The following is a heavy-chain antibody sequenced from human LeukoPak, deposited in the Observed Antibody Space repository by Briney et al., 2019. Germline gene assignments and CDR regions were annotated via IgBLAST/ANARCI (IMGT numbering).Heavy chain of an antibody. D-gene: IGHD1-26*01. Sequence: GRSLRLSCAASGFTFSSYAMHWVRQAPGKGLEWVAVISYDGSNKYYADSVKGRFTISRDNSKNTLYLQMSSLRAEDTAVYYCARGRGSWSYGLRAPVDYWGQGTLVTVSS. CDR2: ISYDGSNK. J-gene: IGHJ4*02. V-gene: IGHV3-30-3*01. CDR3: ARGRGSWSYGLRAPVDY. CDR1: GFTFSSYA.